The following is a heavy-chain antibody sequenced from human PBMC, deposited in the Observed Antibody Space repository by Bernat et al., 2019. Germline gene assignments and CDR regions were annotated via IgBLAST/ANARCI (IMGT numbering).Heavy chain of an antibody. Sequence: QVQLVESGGGGVQPGRSLRLSCVASGFTFSSYGMHWVRQAPGKGLEWVAVISYDGSNKYYADSVKGRFTISRDNSKNTLYLQMNSLRAEDTAVYYCAKDGREMATIFFFDYWGQGTLVTVSS. V-gene: IGHV3-30*18. J-gene: IGHJ4*02. CDR2: ISYDGSNK. CDR3: AKDGREMATIFFFDY. D-gene: IGHD5-24*01. CDR1: GFTFSSYG.